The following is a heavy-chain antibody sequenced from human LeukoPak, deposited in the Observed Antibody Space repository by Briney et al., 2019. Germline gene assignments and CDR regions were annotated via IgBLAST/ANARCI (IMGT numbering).Heavy chain of an antibody. D-gene: IGHD3-22*01. CDR3: TTAEDYYDSSGYHGRIDY. CDR1: GFTFSNAW. Sequence: PGGSLRLSCAASGFTFSNAWMSWVRQAPGKGREWVGRIKSKTDGGTTDYAAPVKGRFTISRDDSKNTLYLQMNSLKTEDTAVYYCTTAEDYYDSSGYHGRIDYWGQGTLVTVSS. J-gene: IGHJ4*02. CDR2: IKSKTDGGTT. V-gene: IGHV3-15*01.